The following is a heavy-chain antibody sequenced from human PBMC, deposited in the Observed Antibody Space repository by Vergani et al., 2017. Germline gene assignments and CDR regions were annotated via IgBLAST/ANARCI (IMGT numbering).Heavy chain of an antibody. J-gene: IGHJ5*02. V-gene: IGHV4-59*01. Sequence: QVQLQESGPGLVKPSETLSLTCTVSGGSISSYYWSWIRQPPGKGLEWIGYISYSGSTNYNPSLKRRVTISVDTSKNQFSLKLSSGTAADTAVYYCARVGGAYDFWSGYRPYNWFDPWGQGTLVTVSS. CDR2: ISYSGST. CDR1: GGSISSYY. D-gene: IGHD3-3*01. CDR3: ARVGGAYDFWSGYRPYNWFDP.